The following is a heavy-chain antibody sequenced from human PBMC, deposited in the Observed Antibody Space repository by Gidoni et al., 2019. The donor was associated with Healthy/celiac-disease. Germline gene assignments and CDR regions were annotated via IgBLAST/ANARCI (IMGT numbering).Heavy chain of an antibody. CDR3: ARDGNWFDP. Sequence: QVQLQESGPGLLKPSETLSLTCTVSGGSISSYYWSWIRQPPGKGLEWIGYIYYSGSTNYNPSLKSRVTISVDTSKNQFSLKLSSVTAADTAVYYCARDGNWFDPWGQGTLVTVSS. V-gene: IGHV4-59*01. CDR2: IYYSGST. J-gene: IGHJ5*02. CDR1: GGSISSYY.